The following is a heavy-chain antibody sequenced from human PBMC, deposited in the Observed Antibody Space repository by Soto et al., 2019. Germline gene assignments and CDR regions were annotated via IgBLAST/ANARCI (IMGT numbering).Heavy chain of an antibody. V-gene: IGHV1-18*01. Sequence: QVQLVQSGAEVKNPGASVKVSCKASGYTFTRYGIGWAXXXXXXXXXWMGWINTYNGNTNYAQNVQGRVTLTTDTXXXXXXXXXXXXXXXXXXXXXXAXXXXXVXPSPQDVWGQGTTVIVSS. CDR1: GYTFTRYG. CDR2: INTYNGNT. CDR3: AXXXXXVXPSPQDV. J-gene: IGHJ6*02.